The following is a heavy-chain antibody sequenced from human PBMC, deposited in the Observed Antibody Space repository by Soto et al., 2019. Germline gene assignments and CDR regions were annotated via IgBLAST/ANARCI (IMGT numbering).Heavy chain of an antibody. J-gene: IGHJ5*02. CDR2: IYYSGST. Sequence: QVQLQESGPGLVKPSQTLSLTCTVSGGSISSGDYYWSWIRQHPGKGLEWIGYIYYSGSTYYNPSRRSRVTISVDTSKNLFSLKLSSVTAADTAVYYCARWWSGSRQGFDPWGQGTLVTVSS. CDR3: ARWWSGSRQGFDP. V-gene: IGHV4-31*03. CDR1: GGSISSGDYY. D-gene: IGHD3-3*01.